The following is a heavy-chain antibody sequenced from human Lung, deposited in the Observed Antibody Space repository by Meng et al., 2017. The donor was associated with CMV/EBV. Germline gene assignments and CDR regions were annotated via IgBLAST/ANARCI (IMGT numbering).Heavy chain of an antibody. CDR2: ISGSDSST. D-gene: IGHD3-9*01. Sequence: GGSLRLSXAASGFTFSSYVMTWVRQAPGKGLEWVSSISGSDSSTNYADSVKGRFTISRDNSKNTLYVQMNSLTAEDTAVYYCAKGTGAAIYYFDYWGQGTLVTVSS. V-gene: IGHV3-23*01. CDR3: AKGTGAAIYYFDY. J-gene: IGHJ4*02. CDR1: GFTFSSYV.